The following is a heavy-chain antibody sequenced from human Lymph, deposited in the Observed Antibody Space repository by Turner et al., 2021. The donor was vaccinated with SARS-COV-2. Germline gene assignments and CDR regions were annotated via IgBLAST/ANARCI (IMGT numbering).Heavy chain of an antibody. CDR1: GFTFSSSG. CDR3: ARHNGGRLDY. D-gene: IGHD3-16*01. J-gene: IGHJ4*02. Sequence: QLQLVDSGGGLVLPARSLVLACAASGFTFSSSGMHCGRQAPGKGVDWEEVIWYDGSNKYYADSVKGRFTITRDNSKNTLYLQMNSLRAEDTAVYYCARHNGGRLDYWGQGTLVTVSS. CDR2: IWYDGSNK. V-gene: IGHV3-33*01.